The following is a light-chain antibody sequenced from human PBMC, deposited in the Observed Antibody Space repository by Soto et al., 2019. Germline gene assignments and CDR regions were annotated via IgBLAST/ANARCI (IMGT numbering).Light chain of an antibody. CDR1: QDIGIT. Sequence: EIVMTQSPATLSVSPGGSATLSCRASQDIGITVAWYQQKPGQAPRLLIYGPSTRVTGIPARFSGSGSGTEFTLTISSLQSEDFAIYFCQQYNNWLRGTFGQGTKLEIK. CDR2: GPS. J-gene: IGKJ2*02. CDR3: QQYNNWLRGT. V-gene: IGKV3-15*01.